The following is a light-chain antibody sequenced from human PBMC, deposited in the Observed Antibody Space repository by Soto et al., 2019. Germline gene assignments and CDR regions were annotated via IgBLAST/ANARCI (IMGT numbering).Light chain of an antibody. Sequence: DIQMTQSPSTLSASVGDRVTITCRASQSISTWLAWYQQKPGKAPNLLIYKASSLESGVPSRFSGSGSGTEFTLTISSLQPDDVASDYCQQYNSYPYTFGQGTKVEIK. J-gene: IGKJ2*01. CDR1: QSISTW. CDR3: QQYNSYPYT. CDR2: KAS. V-gene: IGKV1-5*03.